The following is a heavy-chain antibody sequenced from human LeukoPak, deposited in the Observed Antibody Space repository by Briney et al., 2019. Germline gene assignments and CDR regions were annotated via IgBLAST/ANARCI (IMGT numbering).Heavy chain of an antibody. J-gene: IGHJ4*02. Sequence: PGGSLSLYCAASGFTFSSYWMHWVRQAPGKGLVWVSRINSDGRSTSYEDSVKGRFTISRDNAKNTLYLQMNSLRDEDTAVYYCARATVVSRPFDYWGQGTLVTVSS. D-gene: IGHD4-23*01. CDR3: ARATVVSRPFDY. V-gene: IGHV3-74*01. CDR2: INSDGRST. CDR1: GFTFSSYW.